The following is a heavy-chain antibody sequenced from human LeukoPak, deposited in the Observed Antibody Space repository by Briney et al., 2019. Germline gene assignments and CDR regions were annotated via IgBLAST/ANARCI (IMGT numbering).Heavy chain of an antibody. CDR3: AISLVTPFSRFDY. CDR2: MNPNSGNT. Sequence: ASVTVSCTASGYTFTSYDINWVRQATGQGLEWMGWMNPNSGNTGYAQKFQGRVTMTRNTSISTAYMELSSLRSEDTAVYYCAISLVTPFSRFDYWGQGTLVTVSS. J-gene: IGHJ4*02. CDR1: GYTFTSYD. V-gene: IGHV1-8*01. D-gene: IGHD4-23*01.